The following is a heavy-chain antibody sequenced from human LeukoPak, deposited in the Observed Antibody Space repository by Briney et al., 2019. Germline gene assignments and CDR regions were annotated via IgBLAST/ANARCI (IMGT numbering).Heavy chain of an antibody. V-gene: IGHV4-59*01. CDR1: GGSISSYY. J-gene: IGHJ4*02. D-gene: IGHD6-19*01. CDR3: ASQYSSGWYDY. CDR2: IYYSGST. Sequence: SETLSLTCTVSGGSISSYYWSWIRQPPGRGLEWIGYIYYSGSTNYNPSLKSRVTISVDTSKNQFSLKLSSVTAADTAVYYCASQYSSGWYDYWGQGTLVTVSS.